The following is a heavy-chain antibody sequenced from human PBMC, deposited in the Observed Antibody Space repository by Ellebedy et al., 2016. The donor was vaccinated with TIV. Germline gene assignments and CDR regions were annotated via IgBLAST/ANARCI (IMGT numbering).Heavy chain of an antibody. CDR3: ARYSYVSSPL. V-gene: IGHV4-38-2*02. J-gene: IGHJ4*02. CDR1: GYSISSGYY. Sequence: SETLSLTCTVSGYSISSGYYWGWIRQPPGKGLEWIGSISRSGSTYYNPSLKSRVTISVDTSKNQFSLKLNSVTPEDTAVYYCARYSYVSSPLWGQGTLVTVSS. CDR2: ISRSGST. D-gene: IGHD6-6*01.